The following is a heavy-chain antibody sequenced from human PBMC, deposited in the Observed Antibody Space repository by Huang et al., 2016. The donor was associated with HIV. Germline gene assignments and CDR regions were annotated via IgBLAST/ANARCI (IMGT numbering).Heavy chain of an antibody. CDR3: ARLPGSITMIRGVITDPY. CDR1: GGSIRSDNYY. V-gene: IGHV4-39*02. CDR2: IYYSGST. Sequence: QLQLQESGPGLVKPSETLSLTCTVSGGSIRSDNYYWGWIRQPPGKGLEWIGSIYYSGSTSYNPTHKRRVTITGDTSKNHVSLRMRSVTAADTAVYYCARLPGSITMIRGVITDPYWGQGTLVTVSS. J-gene: IGHJ4*02. D-gene: IGHD3-10*01.